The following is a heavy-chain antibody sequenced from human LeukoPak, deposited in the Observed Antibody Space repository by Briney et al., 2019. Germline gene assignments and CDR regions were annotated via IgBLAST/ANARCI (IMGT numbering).Heavy chain of an antibody. Sequence: TSETLSLTCTVSGDPISRYYWSWIRQPAGKGLEWIGRLYTSGSTIYNPSLKSRVTISLDTSKNQFSLKVRSVTAADTAVYYCASSKQQLATYYFDYWGQGTLVTVSS. CDR3: ASSKQQLATYYFDY. CDR1: GDPISRYY. V-gene: IGHV4-4*07. CDR2: LYTSGST. D-gene: IGHD6-13*01. J-gene: IGHJ4*02.